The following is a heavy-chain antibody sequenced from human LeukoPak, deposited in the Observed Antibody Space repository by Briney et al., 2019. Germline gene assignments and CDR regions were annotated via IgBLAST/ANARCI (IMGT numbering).Heavy chain of an antibody. V-gene: IGHV3-23*01. CDR3: ARDVAGYYFDY. D-gene: IGHD3-10*01. CDR2: ISGSGGST. CDR1: GFTFSSYA. Sequence: GGSLRLSCAASGFTFSSYAMSWVRQAPGKGLEWVSAISGSGGSTYYADSVQGRFTISRDNAKNSLYLQMNSLRAEDTAVYYCARDVAGYYFDYWGQGTLVTVSS. J-gene: IGHJ4*02.